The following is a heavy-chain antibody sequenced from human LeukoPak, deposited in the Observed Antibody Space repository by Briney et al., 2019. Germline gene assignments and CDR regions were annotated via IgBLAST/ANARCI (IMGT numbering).Heavy chain of an antibody. CDR3: ARGGERVRGVISFPTFDY. CDR2: IYYSGST. V-gene: IGHV4-31*03. CDR1: GGSISSGGYY. Sequence: SETLSLTCTVSGGSISSGGYYWSWIRQHPGKGLEWIGYIYYSGSTYYNPSLKSRVTISVDTSKNQFSLKLSSVTAADTAVYYCARGGERVRGVISFPTFDYWGQGTLVTVSS. J-gene: IGHJ4*02. D-gene: IGHD3-10*01.